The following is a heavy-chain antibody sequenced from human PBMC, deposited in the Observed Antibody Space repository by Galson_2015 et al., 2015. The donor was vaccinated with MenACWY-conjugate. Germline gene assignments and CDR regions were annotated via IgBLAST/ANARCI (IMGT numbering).Heavy chain of an antibody. CDR3: ATKVEMATIIPYYFDY. Sequence: EWMGIIYPGDSDTRYSPSFQGQVTISADKSISTAYLQWSSLKASDTAMYYCATKVEMATIIPYYFDYWGQGTLVTVSP. V-gene: IGHV5-51*01. D-gene: IGHD5-24*01. J-gene: IGHJ4*02. CDR2: IYPGDSDT.